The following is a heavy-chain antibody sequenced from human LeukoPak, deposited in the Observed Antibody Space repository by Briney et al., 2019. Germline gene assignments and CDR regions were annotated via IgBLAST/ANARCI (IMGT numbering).Heavy chain of an antibody. D-gene: IGHD2-2*01. CDR3: ARGLYNQLLSPYYFYFMDV. Sequence: SVKVSCKASGGTFSSYAISRVRQAPGQGLEWMGGIIPIFGTANSAHKFQGRVTITADESTCTAYMYLRCLSLEDTDAYYCARGLYNQLLSPYYFYFMDVWGKGTTVTVSS. V-gene: IGHV1-69*13. J-gene: IGHJ6*03. CDR1: GGTFSSYA. CDR2: IIPIFGTA.